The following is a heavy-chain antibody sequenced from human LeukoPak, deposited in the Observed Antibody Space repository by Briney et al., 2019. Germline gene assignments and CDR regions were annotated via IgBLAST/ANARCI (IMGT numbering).Heavy chain of an antibody. D-gene: IGHD1-26*01. CDR2: ISSSSSYI. CDR3: ARVYGAPDAFDI. Sequence: GGSLRLSCAASGFTFSSYSMNWVRQAPGKGLEWVSSISSSSSYIYYADSVKGRFTISRDNAKNSLYLQMNSLRAEDTALYYCARVYGAPDAFDIWGQGTMVTVSS. J-gene: IGHJ3*02. V-gene: IGHV3-21*04. CDR1: GFTFSSYS.